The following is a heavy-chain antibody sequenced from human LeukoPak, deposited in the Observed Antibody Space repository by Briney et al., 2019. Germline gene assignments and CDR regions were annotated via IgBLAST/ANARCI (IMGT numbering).Heavy chain of an antibody. CDR3: ARGRGSPYYVEAFDV. J-gene: IGHJ3*01. CDR1: GVSFTSHY. Sequence: SETLSLTCSVSGVSFTSHYWGWIRQPPGKGPEWIGHLYYSGSTTYNPSLESRVTMSVDTSRKQISLKLNSVAAADTAVYYCARGRGSPYYVEAFDVWGQGTVVTVSS. V-gene: IGHV4-59*11. D-gene: IGHD3-22*01. CDR2: LYYSGST.